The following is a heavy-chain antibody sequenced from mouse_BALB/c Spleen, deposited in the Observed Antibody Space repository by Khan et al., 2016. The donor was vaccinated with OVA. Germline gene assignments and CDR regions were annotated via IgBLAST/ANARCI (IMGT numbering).Heavy chain of an antibody. V-gene: IGHV14-3*02. J-gene: IGHJ2*01. CDR3: SRMARK. CDR1: GLNIKDTY. CDR2: IDPPNGNS. Sequence: IQLVQSGAELVKSGATVKLSCTASGLNIKDTYMHWLKQWPEQGLEWIGRIDPPNGNSKYDPKFQGKATLTTEKSSNTACLQLRSLKSEDTDVYYCSRMARKWGQGTTLTVSS.